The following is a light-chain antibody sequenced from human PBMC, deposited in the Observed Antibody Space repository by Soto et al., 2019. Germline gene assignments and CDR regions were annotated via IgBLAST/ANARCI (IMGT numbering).Light chain of an antibody. Sequence: EIVLTQSPATLSLSPGERATLSCRASQTVSSSYLARYQQKPGQAPRLLIYGASSRATGIPDRFSGSGSGTDFTLTISRLEPEDFAVYYCQQYGSSPGWTFGQGTKVEIK. J-gene: IGKJ1*01. CDR2: GAS. CDR1: QTVSSSY. V-gene: IGKV3-20*01. CDR3: QQYGSSPGWT.